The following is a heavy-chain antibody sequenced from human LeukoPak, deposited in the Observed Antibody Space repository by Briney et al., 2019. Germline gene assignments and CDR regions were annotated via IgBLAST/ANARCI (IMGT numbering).Heavy chain of an antibody. Sequence: SETLSLTCTVSGGSISSYYWSWIRQPPGKGLEWIGYIYYSGSTNYNPSLKSRVTISVDTSKNQFSLKLSSVTAADTAVYYRAGRWGPSGDYWGQGTLVTVSS. CDR3: AGRWGPSGDY. CDR2: IYYSGST. J-gene: IGHJ4*02. CDR1: GGSISSYY. V-gene: IGHV4-59*01. D-gene: IGHD3-16*01.